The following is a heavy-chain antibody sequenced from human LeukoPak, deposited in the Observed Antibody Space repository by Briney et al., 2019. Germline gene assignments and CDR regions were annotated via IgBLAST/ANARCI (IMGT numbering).Heavy chain of an antibody. CDR2: IIPIFGTA. J-gene: IGHJ5*02. D-gene: IGHD6-13*01. CDR1: GGTFSSYA. V-gene: IGHV1-69*01. Sequence: SVKVSCKASGGTFSSYAISWVRQAPRQGLEGMGGIIPIFGTANYAQKFQGRVTITADESTSTAYMELSSLRSEDTAVYYCARDQGIAAAGWFDPWGQGTLVTVSS. CDR3: ARDQGIAAAGWFDP.